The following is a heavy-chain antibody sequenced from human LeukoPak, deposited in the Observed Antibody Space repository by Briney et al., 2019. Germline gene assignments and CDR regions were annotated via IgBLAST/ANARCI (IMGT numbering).Heavy chain of an antibody. V-gene: IGHV3-23*01. CDR1: GFTFSSYS. CDR3: AKAGVGDGYNSWGYYFDY. Sequence: PGGSLRLSCAASGFTFSSYSMNWVRQAPGKGLEWVSAISGSGGSTYYADSVKGRFTISRDNSKNTLYLQMNSLRAEDTAVYYCAKAGVGDGYNSWGYYFDYWGQGTLVTVSS. D-gene: IGHD5-24*01. CDR2: ISGSGGST. J-gene: IGHJ4*02.